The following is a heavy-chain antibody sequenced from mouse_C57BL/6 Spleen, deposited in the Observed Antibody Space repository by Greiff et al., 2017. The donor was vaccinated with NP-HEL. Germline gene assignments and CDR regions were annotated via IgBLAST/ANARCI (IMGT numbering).Heavy chain of an antibody. V-gene: IGHV5-9*01. CDR1: GFTFSSYT. D-gene: IGHD2-13*01. Sequence: EVKLVESGGGLVKPGGSLKLSCAASGFTFSSYTMSWVRQTPEKRLEWVATISGAGGNTYYPDSVKGRVTISRDNAKNTLYLQLSGLRSEDTALYDCARENDGDNLAWFAYWGQGTLVTVSA. CDR3: ARENDGDNLAWFAY. CDR2: ISGAGGNT. J-gene: IGHJ3*01.